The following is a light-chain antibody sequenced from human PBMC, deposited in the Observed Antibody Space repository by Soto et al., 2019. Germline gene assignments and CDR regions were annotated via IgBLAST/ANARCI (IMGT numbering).Light chain of an antibody. CDR1: SSDVGGYNY. J-gene: IGLJ2*01. CDR2: EVT. CDR3: SSFAGGGNPVL. V-gene: IGLV2-8*01. Sequence: QSVLTQPPSASGSLGQSVTISCTGTSSDVGGYNYVSWHQQHPGKAPKVMIYEVTKRPPGVPDRFSASKSGNTASLTVSGLQAEDAAEYYCSSFAGGGNPVLLGGGTKVTVL.